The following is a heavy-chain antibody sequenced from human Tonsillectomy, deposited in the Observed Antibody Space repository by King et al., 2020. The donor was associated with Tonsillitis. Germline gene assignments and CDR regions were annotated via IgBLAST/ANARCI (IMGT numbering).Heavy chain of an antibody. CDR3: ARIQERDGDYGDYVWGGGNYYYGMDV. J-gene: IGHJ6*02. V-gene: IGHV2-70*01. D-gene: IGHD4-17*01. CDR1: GFSLSTSGMC. CDR2: IAWVDDK. Sequence: VTLKESGPALVKPTQTLTLTCTFSGFSLSTSGMCVGWIRQPPGKTLEWLALIAWVDDKYFSTSLKTMLTISTATSKNQVVLSMTNMDPLATATTYCARIQERDGDYGDYVWGGGNYYYGMDVWGQGTTVTVSS.